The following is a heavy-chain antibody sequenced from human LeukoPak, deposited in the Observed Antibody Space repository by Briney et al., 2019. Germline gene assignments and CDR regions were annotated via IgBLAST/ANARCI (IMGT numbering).Heavy chain of an antibody. D-gene: IGHD6-13*01. CDR3: ARRARATAGGDYFDY. Sequence: PSETLSLTCTVSGGSISSYYWTWIRQAPAKGLEWIGYIYYNGNTNYNPSLNSRVTISLDTSRSQFSLKLSSVTVADTAVYYCARRARATAGGDYFDYWGQGTLVTVSS. CDR1: GGSISSYY. CDR2: IYYNGNT. V-gene: IGHV4-59*08. J-gene: IGHJ4*02.